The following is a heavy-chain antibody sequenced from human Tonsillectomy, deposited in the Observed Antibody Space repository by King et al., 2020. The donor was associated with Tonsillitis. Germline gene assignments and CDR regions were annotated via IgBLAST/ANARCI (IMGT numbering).Heavy chain of an antibody. D-gene: IGHD2-15*01. V-gene: IGHV6-1*01. CDR3: AREGHCSGGSCYPLGDYHYYMDV. CDR2: TYYRSKWYN. J-gene: IGHJ6*03. CDR1: GDGVSSNNAA. Sequence: VQLQQSGPGLVKPSQTLSLTCAISGDGVSSNNAAWTWIRQSPSRGLEWLGRTYYRSKWYNDYAVSVRSRVTIKPDPFKNQFSLQLNSVTPEDTAVYYCAREGHCSGGSCYPLGDYHYYMDVWGKGTTVTVSS.